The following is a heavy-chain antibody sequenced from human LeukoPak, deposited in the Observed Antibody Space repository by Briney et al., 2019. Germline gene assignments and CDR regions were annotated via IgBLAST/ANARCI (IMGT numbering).Heavy chain of an antibody. CDR2: ISAYNGNT. V-gene: IGHV1-18*01. D-gene: IGHD6-13*01. Sequence: ASVKVSCKASGYTFTSYGISWVRQAPGQGLEWMGWISAYNGNTNYAQKLQGRVTMTTDTSTSTAYMELRSLRSDDTAVYYCARGLAAAVNDLGSDYWGQGTLVTVSS. J-gene: IGHJ4*02. CDR3: ARGLAAAVNDLGSDY. CDR1: GYTFTSYG.